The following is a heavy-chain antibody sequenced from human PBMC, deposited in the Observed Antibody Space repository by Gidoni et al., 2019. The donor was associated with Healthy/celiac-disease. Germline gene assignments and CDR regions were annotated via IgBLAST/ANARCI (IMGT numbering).Heavy chain of an antibody. D-gene: IGHD2-8*01. CDR3: AKDGNSMVYAY. Sequence: EVQLLESGGGLVQPGGSLRLSCAASGFTFSSYAMSWVRQDPGKGLEWASAISGSGGSTYYADSVKGRFTISRDNSKNTLYLQMNSLRAEDTAVYYCAKDGNSMVYAYWGQGTLVTVSS. J-gene: IGHJ4*02. V-gene: IGHV3-23*01. CDR2: ISGSGGST. CDR1: GFTFSSYA.